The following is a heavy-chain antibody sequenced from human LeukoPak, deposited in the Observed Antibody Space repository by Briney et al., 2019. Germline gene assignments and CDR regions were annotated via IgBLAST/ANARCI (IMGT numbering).Heavy chain of an antibody. CDR3: AADLGGAAAGNLDY. J-gene: IGHJ4*02. Sequence: SVKVSCKASGFSFLTSTMQWVRQARGQRLEWMGWIVVGNGHTNYAQKFQERVTITRDMSTNTAHMELNNLRSEDTAVYYCAADLGGAAAGNLDYWGQGTLVTVSS. CDR1: GFSFLTST. CDR2: IVVGNGHT. D-gene: IGHD6-13*01. V-gene: IGHV1-58*02.